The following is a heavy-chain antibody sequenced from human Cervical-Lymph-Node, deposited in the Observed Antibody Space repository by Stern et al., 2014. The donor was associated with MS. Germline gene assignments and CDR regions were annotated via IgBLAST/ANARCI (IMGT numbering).Heavy chain of an antibody. V-gene: IGHV3-72*01. CDR1: GFTFSDHY. D-gene: IGHD3-3*01. J-gene: IGHJ4*02. CDR2: SRNKAHSYPT. Sequence: VQLVESGGGLVQPGGSLRLSCAASGFTFSDHYMDLVRQAPGKGPEWVGRSRNKAHSYPTEYAASVKGRFTISRDDSKNSLYLQMSSLKTEDTAVYYCARQGTIFGVVVPYFDSWGQGTRVTVSS. CDR3: ARQGTIFGVVVPYFDS.